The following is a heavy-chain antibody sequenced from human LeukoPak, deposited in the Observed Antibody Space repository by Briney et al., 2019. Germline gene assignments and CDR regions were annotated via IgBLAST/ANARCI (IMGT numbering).Heavy chain of an antibody. V-gene: IGHV3-23*01. D-gene: IGHD2-2*01. J-gene: IGHJ5*02. CDR1: GFTFSNYA. CDR3: SKDPVPDGKGLYWFDP. CDR2: ISGSGAKT. Sequence: PGGSLRLSCAASGFTFSNYAVSWVRQAPGKGLEWVSGISGSGAKTYYADSVKGGFTISRESSRNTLYIQMNSLRVKDARVYYCSKDPVPDGKGLYWFDPWGQGDLVTVSS.